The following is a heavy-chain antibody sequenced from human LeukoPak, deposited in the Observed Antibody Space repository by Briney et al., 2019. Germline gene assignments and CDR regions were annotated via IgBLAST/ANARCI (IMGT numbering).Heavy chain of an antibody. Sequence: GGSLRLSCAASGFTFSNYNMNWVRQAPGKGLEWVSYISSGGDATHYADSVKGRFTISRDNAKNSLYLQMNSLRDEDTALYSCAKTHGNGWYFDYWGQGNLVTVAS. D-gene: IGHD6-19*01. CDR2: ISSGGDAT. J-gene: IGHJ4*02. CDR3: AKTHGNGWYFDY. V-gene: IGHV3-48*02. CDR1: GFTFSNYN.